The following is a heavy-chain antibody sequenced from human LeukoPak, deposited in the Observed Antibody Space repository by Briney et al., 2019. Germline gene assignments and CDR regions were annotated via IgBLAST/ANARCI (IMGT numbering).Heavy chain of an antibody. V-gene: IGHV1-24*01. CDR3: ARPITSPLVYPDAFDI. Sequence: ASVKVSCKVSGYTLTELSMHWVRQAPGKGLEWMGGFDPEDGETIYAQKFQGRVTMTEDTSTDTAYMELSSLRSEDTAVYYCARPITSPLVYPDAFDIWGQGTMVTVSS. CDR1: GYTLTELS. J-gene: IGHJ3*02. D-gene: IGHD3-10*01. CDR2: FDPEDGET.